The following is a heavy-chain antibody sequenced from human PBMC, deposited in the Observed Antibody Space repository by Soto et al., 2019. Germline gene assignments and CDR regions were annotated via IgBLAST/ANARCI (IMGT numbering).Heavy chain of an antibody. D-gene: IGHD1-26*01. Sequence: GGSLRLSCAASGFTVSSNYMSWVRQAPGKGLEWVSVIYSGGSTYYADSVKGRFTISRDNSKNTLYLQMNSLRAEDTAVYYCARAPLGPPWFDPWGQGTLVTVSS. CDR1: GFTVSSNY. CDR2: IYSGGST. J-gene: IGHJ5*02. V-gene: IGHV3-53*01. CDR3: ARAPLGPPWFDP.